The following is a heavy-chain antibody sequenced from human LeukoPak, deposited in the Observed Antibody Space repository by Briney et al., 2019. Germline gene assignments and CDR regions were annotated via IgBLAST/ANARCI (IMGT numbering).Heavy chain of an antibody. CDR2: ISYDGSNK. J-gene: IGHJ4*02. CDR1: GFTFSSYG. D-gene: IGHD2/OR15-2a*01. V-gene: IGHV3-30*03. Sequence: GGSLRLSCAASGFTFSSYGMHWVRQAPGKGLEWVAVISYDGSNKYYADSVKGRFTISRDNSKNTVYLQMNNLRAEDTAVYYCVSFYETYWGRGTLVTVSS. CDR3: VSFYETY.